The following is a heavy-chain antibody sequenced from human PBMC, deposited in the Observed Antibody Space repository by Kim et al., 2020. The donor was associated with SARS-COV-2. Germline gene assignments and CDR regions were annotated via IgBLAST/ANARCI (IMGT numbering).Heavy chain of an antibody. CDR1: GYSFTKYG. V-gene: IGHV1-18*01. D-gene: IGHD6-19*01. CDR2: ISGYNGNT. CDR3: ARDPAPYSSETGNLDY. Sequence: ASVKVSCKTSGYSFTKYGISWVRQAPGQGLEWMGWISGYNGNTNYAQKFQGRVTMTTDTSTSTAYMELRSLRSADTAVYYCARDPAPYSSETGNLDYWGQGTLVTVSS. J-gene: IGHJ4*02.